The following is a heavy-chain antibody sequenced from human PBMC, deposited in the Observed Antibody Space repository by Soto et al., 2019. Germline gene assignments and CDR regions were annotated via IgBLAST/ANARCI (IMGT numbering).Heavy chain of an antibody. J-gene: IGHJ4*02. CDR1: GFTFSNAW. CDR2: IKSKTDGGTT. CDR3: TTEYSSGWYDS. D-gene: IGHD6-19*01. V-gene: IGHV3-15*01. Sequence: EVQLVESGGGLVKPGGSLRLSCEASGFTFSNAWMSWVRQAPGKGLEWVGRIKSKTDGGTTDYAAPVKGRFTISRDDSKNTLYLQMNSLKTEDTAVYYCTTEYSSGWYDSWGQGTLVTVSS.